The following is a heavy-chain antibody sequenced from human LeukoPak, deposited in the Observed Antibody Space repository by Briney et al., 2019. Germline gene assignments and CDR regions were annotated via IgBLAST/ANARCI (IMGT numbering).Heavy chain of an antibody. D-gene: IGHD3-16*01. Sequence: GGSLRLSCAASGFTFTSYAMSWVRQVSGKGLEWVSVISGSGGSTYYADSVKGRFTISRDNSKNTLYLQMNSLRAEDTAVYYCAKVRVGFDYWGQGTLVTVSS. V-gene: IGHV3-23*01. J-gene: IGHJ4*02. CDR2: ISGSGGST. CDR1: GFTFTSYA. CDR3: AKVRVGFDY.